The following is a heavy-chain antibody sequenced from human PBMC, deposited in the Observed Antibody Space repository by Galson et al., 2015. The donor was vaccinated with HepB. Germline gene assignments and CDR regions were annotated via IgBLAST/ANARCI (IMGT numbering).Heavy chain of an antibody. CDR3: ARMKWLQFFDY. CDR1: AGATSNDLYD. J-gene: IGHJ4*02. V-gene: IGHV4-39*07. Sequence: ETLSLTCSISAGATSNDLYDWVWIRQPPGKGLEWLGSKSSTGKTYYNEAVMRRVTLSLDTAKDRLSLDLRYVTAADTAVYYCARMKWLQFFDYWGQGIRVTVSS. D-gene: IGHD5-24*01. CDR2: KSSTGKT.